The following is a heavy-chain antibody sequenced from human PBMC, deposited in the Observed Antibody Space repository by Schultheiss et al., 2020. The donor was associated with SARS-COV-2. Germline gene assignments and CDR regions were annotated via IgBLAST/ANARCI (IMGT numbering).Heavy chain of an antibody. J-gene: IGHJ4*02. D-gene: IGHD4-11*01. Sequence: GASLKISCAASGFTFSSYAMSWVRQAPGKGLEWVSDISGSGGSTYYADSVKGRFTISRDNSKNTLYLQMNSLRAEDTAVEYCAKGHDYSIKPFGYWGQGTLVTVSS. CDR3: AKGHDYSIKPFGY. CDR1: GFTFSSYA. V-gene: IGHV3-23*01. CDR2: ISGSGGST.